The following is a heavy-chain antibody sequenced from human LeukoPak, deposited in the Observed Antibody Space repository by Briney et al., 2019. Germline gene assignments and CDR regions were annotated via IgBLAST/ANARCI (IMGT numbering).Heavy chain of an antibody. V-gene: IGHV3-7*03. CDR2: IKQDGSEK. Sequence: PGGSLRLSCAASGFTFSSYWMSWVRQAPGKGLEWVANIKQDGSEKYYVDSVKGRFTISRDNSKNMVHLQMNSLRAEDTAVYYCAKVDPPAGSGDYYNYDYWGQGTLVTVSS. CDR3: AKVDPPAGSGDYYNYDY. D-gene: IGHD3-10*01. J-gene: IGHJ4*02. CDR1: GFTFSSYW.